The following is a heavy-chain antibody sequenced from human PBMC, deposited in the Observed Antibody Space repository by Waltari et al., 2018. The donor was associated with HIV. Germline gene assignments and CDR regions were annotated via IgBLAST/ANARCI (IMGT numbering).Heavy chain of an antibody. V-gene: IGHV4-61*02. Sequence: QVQLQESGPRLVKPSQTLSLTCTVSGGSITSGSSYCIRIRPPAGKGLEWIGRVYISGSANYNPSLRSRVTMSLDTSKNQFSLKLSSVTAADTAVYYCARGLDILTGYYHWFSDLWGRGTLVTVSS. CDR1: GGSITSGSSY. D-gene: IGHD3-9*01. CDR3: ARGLDILTGYYHWFSDL. CDR2: VYISGSA. J-gene: IGHJ2*01.